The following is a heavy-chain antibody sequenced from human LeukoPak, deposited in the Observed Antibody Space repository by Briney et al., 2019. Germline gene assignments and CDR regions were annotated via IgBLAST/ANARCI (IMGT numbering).Heavy chain of an antibody. V-gene: IGHV4-59*08. CDR3: ANYHDYSNFQGAYYLDY. D-gene: IGHD4-11*01. Sequence: PSETLSLICTVSGGTISSYYWNWIRQPPGKGLEWIGYIHDSGSTKYNPSLKSRVTISVDTSKNQFSLKLSSVTAADTAVYYCANYHDYSNFQGAYYLDYWGQGTLVTVSS. J-gene: IGHJ4*02. CDR1: GGTISSYY. CDR2: IHDSGST.